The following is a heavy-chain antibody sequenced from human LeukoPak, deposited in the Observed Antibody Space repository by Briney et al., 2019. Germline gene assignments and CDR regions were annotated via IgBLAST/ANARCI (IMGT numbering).Heavy chain of an antibody. Sequence: PSETLSLTCTVSGGSMNNHYWSWIRQAPGKGLEWVGYIYYTGSTNYNPSLKSRLTISIDTSKNQFSLKLSSATAADTAVYYCARLVASTNYYMDVWGKGTTVTVSS. CDR1: GGSMNNHY. V-gene: IGHV4-59*11. J-gene: IGHJ6*03. CDR3: ARLVASTNYYMDV. CDR2: IYYTGST. D-gene: IGHD2-21*01.